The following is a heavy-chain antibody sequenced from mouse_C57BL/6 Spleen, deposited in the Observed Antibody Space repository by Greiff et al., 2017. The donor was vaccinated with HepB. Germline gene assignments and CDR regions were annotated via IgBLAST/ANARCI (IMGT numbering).Heavy chain of an antibody. J-gene: IGHJ3*01. CDR2: IDPETGGT. CDR1: GYTFTDYE. V-gene: IGHV1-15*01. CDR3: TSPLSGAY. Sequence: VKLMESGAELVRPGASVTLSCKASGYTFTDYEMHWVKQTPVHGLEWIGAIDPETGGTAYNQKFKGKAILTADKSSSTAYMELRSLTSEDSAVYYCTSPLSGAYWGQGTLVTVSA.